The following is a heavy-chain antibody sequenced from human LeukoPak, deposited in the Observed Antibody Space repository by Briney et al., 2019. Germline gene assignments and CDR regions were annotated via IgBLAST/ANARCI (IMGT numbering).Heavy chain of an antibody. CDR2: INPSGGST. V-gene: IGHV1-46*01. Sequence: ASVKVSCKASGYTFTSYYMHWVRQAPGQGLEWMGIINPSGGSTSYAQKFQGRVTMTRDMSTSTVYMELSSLRSEDTAVYYCARAYRYCSSTSCYSFDYWGQGTLVTVSS. J-gene: IGHJ4*02. CDR3: ARAYRYCSSTSCYSFDY. D-gene: IGHD2-2*01. CDR1: GYTFTSYY.